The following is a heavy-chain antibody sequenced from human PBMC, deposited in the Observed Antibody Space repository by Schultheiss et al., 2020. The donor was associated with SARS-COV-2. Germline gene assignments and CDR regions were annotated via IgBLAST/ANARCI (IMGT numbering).Heavy chain of an antibody. Sequence: ASVKVSCKASGYTFTGYYMHWVRQAPGQGLEWMGRINPNSGGTKYSQKFQGRVTITRDTSASTAYMELSSLRSEDTAVYYCARDWVWEERGGRYSYYYGMDVWGQGTTVTVSS. CDR2: INPNSGGT. CDR3: ARDWVWEERGGRYSYYYGMDV. CDR1: GYTFTGYY. V-gene: IGHV1-2*06. D-gene: IGHD1-26*01. J-gene: IGHJ6*02.